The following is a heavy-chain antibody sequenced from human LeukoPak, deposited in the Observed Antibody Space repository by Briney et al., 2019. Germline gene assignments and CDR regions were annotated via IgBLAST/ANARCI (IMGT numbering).Heavy chain of an antibody. V-gene: IGHV3-30*18. CDR3: AKMCYGDADHPDAFDF. CDR2: ISYDGSNK. D-gene: IGHD4-17*01. J-gene: IGHJ3*01. CDR1: GFTFSSYG. Sequence: PGGSLRLSCAASGFTFSSYGMHWVRQAPGKGLEWVAVISYDGSNKYYADSVKGRYTISRDNSKNTLYLQMNSLRAEDTAVYYCAKMCYGDADHPDAFDFWGQGTMVTVSS.